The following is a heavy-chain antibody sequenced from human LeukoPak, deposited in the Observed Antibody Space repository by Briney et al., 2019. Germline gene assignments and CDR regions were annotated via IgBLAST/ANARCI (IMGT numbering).Heavy chain of an antibody. CDR3: AKDGPVEQWSVPIFDY. CDR1: GFTFDNYA. D-gene: IGHD6-19*01. CDR2: ISGSGGST. V-gene: IGHV3-23*01. Sequence: PGGSLSLSCAASGFTFDNYAMTWVRQAPGKGLEWISTISGSGGSTYYADSVKGRFTISRDNSKNTLYLQMNSLRAEDTAVYYCAKDGPVEQWSVPIFDYWGQGTLVTVSS. J-gene: IGHJ4*02.